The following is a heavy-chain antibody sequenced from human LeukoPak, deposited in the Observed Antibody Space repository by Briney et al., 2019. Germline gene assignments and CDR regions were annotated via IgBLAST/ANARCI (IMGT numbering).Heavy chain of an antibody. D-gene: IGHD3-22*01. Sequence: GGSLRLSCAASGFTFSSYGMHWVRQAPGKGLEWVAVIWYDGTNKYYADSVKDRFTISRDSSKNTLYLQMNSLRAEDTALYYCARAAYDSSGYLTLWGQGTLVTVSS. V-gene: IGHV3-33*01. CDR1: GFTFSSYG. CDR2: IWYDGTNK. CDR3: ARAAYDSSGYLTL. J-gene: IGHJ4*02.